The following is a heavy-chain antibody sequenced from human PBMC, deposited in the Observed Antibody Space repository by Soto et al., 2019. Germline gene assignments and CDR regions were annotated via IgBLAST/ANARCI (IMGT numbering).Heavy chain of an antibody. J-gene: IGHJ3*02. V-gene: IGHV3-33*01. CDR1: GFTFSSYG. D-gene: IGHD3-16*01. CDR3: ARRWGYDAFDI. Sequence: ESGGGVVQPGRSLRLSCAASGFTFSSYGMHWVRQAPGKGLEWVAVIWYDGSNKYYADSVKGRFTISRDNSKNTLYLQMNSVGAEDTAMYYCARRWGYDAFDIWGQGTMVTVSS. CDR2: IWYDGSNK.